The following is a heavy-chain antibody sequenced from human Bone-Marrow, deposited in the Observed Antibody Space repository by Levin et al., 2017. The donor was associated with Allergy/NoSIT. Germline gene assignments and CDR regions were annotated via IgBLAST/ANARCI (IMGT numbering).Heavy chain of an antibody. D-gene: IGHD3-16*01. CDR1: GFTFGDYA. CDR2: IRSKAYGGTT. Sequence: GGSLRLSCTASGFTFGDYAMSWFRQAPGKGLEWVGFIRSKAYGGTTEYAASVKGRFTISRDDSKSIAYLQMNSLKTEDTAVYYCTRGYYDYVWGSSRGFDYWGQGTLVTVSS. J-gene: IGHJ4*02. CDR3: TRGYYDYVWGSSRGFDY. V-gene: IGHV3-49*03.